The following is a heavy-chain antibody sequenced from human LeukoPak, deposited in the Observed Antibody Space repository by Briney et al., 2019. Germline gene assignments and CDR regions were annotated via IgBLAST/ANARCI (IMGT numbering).Heavy chain of an antibody. Sequence: GASVTVSCKASGGTFSSYAISWVRQAPGQGLEWMGGIIPIFGTANYAQKFQGRVTITADKSTSTAYMELSSLRSEDTAVYYCARTEEAAAAYYYYYMDVWGKGTTVTVSS. CDR1: GGTFSSYA. J-gene: IGHJ6*03. CDR2: IIPIFGTA. V-gene: IGHV1-69*06. CDR3: ARTEEAAAAYYYYYMDV. D-gene: IGHD6-13*01.